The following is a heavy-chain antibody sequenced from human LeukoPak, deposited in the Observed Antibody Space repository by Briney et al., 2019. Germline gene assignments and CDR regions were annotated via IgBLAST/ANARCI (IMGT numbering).Heavy chain of an antibody. J-gene: IGHJ4*02. CDR3: ARDGIAVAGTFDY. D-gene: IGHD6-19*01. Sequence: ASVKVSCKASGGTFSSYAISWVRQASGQGLEWMGRIIPILGIANYAQKFQGRVTITADKSTSTAYMELSSLRSEDTAVYYCARDGIAVAGTFDYWGQGTLVTVSS. CDR1: GGTFSSYA. V-gene: IGHV1-69*04. CDR2: IIPILGIA.